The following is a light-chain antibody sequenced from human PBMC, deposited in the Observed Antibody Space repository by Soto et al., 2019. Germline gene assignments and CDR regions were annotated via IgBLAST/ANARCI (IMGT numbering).Light chain of an antibody. CDR1: QSVSSN. Sequence: EIVMTQSPATLSVSPGERATLSCRASQSVSSNLGWYQQKPGQAPRLLIYGADTRATGIPARFSGSGSGTEFTLTISSLQSEDFAVYYCLQYNNWPRTFGQGTKVEIK. CDR3: LQYNNWPRT. V-gene: IGKV3-15*01. J-gene: IGKJ1*01. CDR2: GAD.